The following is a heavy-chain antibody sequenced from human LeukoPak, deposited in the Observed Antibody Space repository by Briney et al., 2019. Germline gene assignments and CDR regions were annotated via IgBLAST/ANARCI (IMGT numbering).Heavy chain of an antibody. D-gene: IGHD6-6*01. CDR3: ASLRRVIAARPGYFDY. CDR2: INHSGST. CDR1: GGSFSGYY. V-gene: IGHV4-34*01. Sequence: PSETLSLTCAVYGGSFSGYYWSWIRQPPGKGLEWIGEINHSGSTNYNPSLKSRVTISVDTSKSQFSLKLSSVTAADTAVYYCASLRRVIAARPGYFDYWGQGTLVTVSS. J-gene: IGHJ4*02.